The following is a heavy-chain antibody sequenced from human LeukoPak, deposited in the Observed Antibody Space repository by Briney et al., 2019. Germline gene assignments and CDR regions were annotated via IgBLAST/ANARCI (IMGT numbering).Heavy chain of an antibody. Sequence: SETLSLTCTVSGGSISSSSYYWGWIRQPPGKGLEWIGSIYYSGSTYYNPSLKSRVTISVDTSKNQFSLKLSSVTAADTAVYYCARLIAAAGTSPYYYYMDVWGKGTTVTVSS. CDR1: GGSISSSSYY. CDR2: IYYSGST. CDR3: ARLIAAAGTSPYYYYMDV. J-gene: IGHJ6*03. D-gene: IGHD6-13*01. V-gene: IGHV4-39*01.